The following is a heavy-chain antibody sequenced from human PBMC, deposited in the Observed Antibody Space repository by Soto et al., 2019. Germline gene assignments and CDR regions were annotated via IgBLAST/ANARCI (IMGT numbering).Heavy chain of an antibody. D-gene: IGHD4-17*01. CDR1: GFTFDDYA. Sequence: EVQLVESGGGLVQPGGSLRLSCAASGFTFDDYAMHWVRQAPGKGLEWVSGLSWNGASLDYAGSVKGRFSISRDNARNSLYLQMNNLREEDTALYYCAKDMESTVTYVDHCGQGTLVTVSS. J-gene: IGHJ5*02. CDR2: LSWNGASL. CDR3: AKDMESTVTYVDH. V-gene: IGHV3-9*01.